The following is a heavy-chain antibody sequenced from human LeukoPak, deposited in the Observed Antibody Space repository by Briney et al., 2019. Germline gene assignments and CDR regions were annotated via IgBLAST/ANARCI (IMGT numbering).Heavy chain of an antibody. D-gene: IGHD1-1*01. Sequence: GGSLRLSCAASGFTFSGSAMHWFRQASGKGLEWVGRIRRKTNSYATSYAASVKGRFALSRDDSKNTAYLQMNSLKTEDTAVYYCTRYNVGFESWGQGTLVTVSS. CDR3: TRYNVGFES. CDR2: IRRKTNSYAT. V-gene: IGHV3-73*01. J-gene: IGHJ4*02. CDR1: GFTFSGSA.